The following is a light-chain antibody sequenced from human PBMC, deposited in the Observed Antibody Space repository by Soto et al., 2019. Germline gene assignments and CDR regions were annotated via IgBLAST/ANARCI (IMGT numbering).Light chain of an antibody. CDR3: QVWDSGSDHHYV. V-gene: IGLV3-21*02. CDR1: NIESKS. J-gene: IGLJ1*01. Sequence: SYELTQPPSVSVAPGQTARITCGGNNIESKSVHWYQQMPGQAPVLVVYDDSDRPSGIPERFSGSNSGNTATLTISRVEAGDEADYYCQVWDSGSDHHYVFGTGTKVTVL. CDR2: DDS.